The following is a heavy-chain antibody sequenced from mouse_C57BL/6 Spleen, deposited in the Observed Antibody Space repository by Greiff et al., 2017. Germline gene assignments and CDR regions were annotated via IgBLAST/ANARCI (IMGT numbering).Heavy chain of an antibody. CDR2: IDPSDSET. Sequence: VQLKQPGAELVRPGSSVKLSCKASGYTFTSYWMHWVKQRPIQGLEWIGNIDPSDSETHYNQKFKDKATLTVDKSSSTAYMQLSSLTSEDSAVYYCARSVYDGYYEGYFDYWGQGTTLTVSS. D-gene: IGHD2-3*01. J-gene: IGHJ2*01. V-gene: IGHV1-52*01. CDR3: ARSVYDGYYEGYFDY. CDR1: GYTFTSYW.